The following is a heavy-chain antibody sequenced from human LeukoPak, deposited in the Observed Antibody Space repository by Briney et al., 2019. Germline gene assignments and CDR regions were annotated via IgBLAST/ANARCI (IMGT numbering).Heavy chain of an antibody. V-gene: IGHV4-34*01. Sequence: SETLSLTCGVYAGSFSGYHWRWIRLRPGEGRDWIGYIPHSGSAHYTPSLKSRVTISVDTSNTQFSLNLHSVTAADTAVYYCARGFPTSSRWFDPWGQGTLVTVSS. CDR1: AGSFSGYH. CDR3: ARGFPTSSRWFDP. J-gene: IGHJ5*02. CDR2: IPHSGSA. D-gene: IGHD6-6*01.